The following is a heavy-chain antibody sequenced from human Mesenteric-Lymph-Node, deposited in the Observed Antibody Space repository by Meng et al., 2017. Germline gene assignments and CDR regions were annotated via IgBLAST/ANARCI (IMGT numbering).Heavy chain of an antibody. CDR3: ARDLGVATSIAGFVY. CDR1: GGSISSGDYY. J-gene: IGHJ4*02. V-gene: IGHV4-30-4*01. CDR2: IYYSGST. D-gene: IGHD5-12*01. Sequence: QVQLQESGTGLVKPSQTLSLICTVSGGSISSGDYYWSWIRQSPGKGLEWIGYIYYSGSTYYNPSLKSRVTISVDTSKNQFSLRLSSVTAADTAVYYCARDLGVATSIAGFVYWGQGTLVTVSS.